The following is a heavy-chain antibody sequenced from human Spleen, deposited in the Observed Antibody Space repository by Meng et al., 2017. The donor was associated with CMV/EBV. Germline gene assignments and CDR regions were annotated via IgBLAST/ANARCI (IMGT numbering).Heavy chain of an antibody. D-gene: IGHD2-8*01. V-gene: IGHV4-59*12. J-gene: IGHJ4*02. Sequence: LRLSCTVSGGSISSYYWSWIRQPPGKGLEWIGYIYYSGSTNYNPSLKSRVTISVDSSKNQFSLNLSSVTAADTAVYYCAREGVYYFDYWGQGTLVTVSS. CDR3: AREGVYYFDY. CDR1: GGSISSYY. CDR2: IYYSGST.